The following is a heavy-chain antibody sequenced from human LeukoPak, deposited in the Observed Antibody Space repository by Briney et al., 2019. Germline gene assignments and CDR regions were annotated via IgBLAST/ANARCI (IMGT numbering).Heavy chain of an antibody. J-gene: IGHJ4*02. D-gene: IGHD2-15*01. Sequence: GGSLRLSCVASGFSFSRYWMSWVRQAPGKGLVWVSGINSDGTSPIYADSVKGRFTISRDNAKNTLFLQMNSLRAEDTAVYYCSRGYSGGFDYWGQGTLVTVSS. V-gene: IGHV3-74*01. CDR2: INSDGTSP. CDR1: GFSFSRYW. CDR3: SRGYSGGFDY.